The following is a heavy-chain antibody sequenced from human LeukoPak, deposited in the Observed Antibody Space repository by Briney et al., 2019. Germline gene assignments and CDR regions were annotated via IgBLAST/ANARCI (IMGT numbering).Heavy chain of an antibody. Sequence: PGGSLRLSCAASGFTFSSYAMSWVRQAPGKGLEWVSAISGGGGSTYYADSVKGRSTISRDNSKNTLYLQMNSLRAEDTAIYYCAKDRSSRYYYYYMDVWGKGTTVTVSS. V-gene: IGHV3-23*01. CDR1: GFTFSSYA. J-gene: IGHJ6*03. CDR2: ISGGGGST. CDR3: AKDRSSRYYYYYMDV. D-gene: IGHD6-6*01.